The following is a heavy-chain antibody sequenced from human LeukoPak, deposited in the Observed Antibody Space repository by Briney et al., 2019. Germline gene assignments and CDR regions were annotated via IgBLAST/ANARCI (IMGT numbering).Heavy chain of an antibody. CDR3: VRDGGTDWYDP. CDR1: GFTISDYW. J-gene: IGHJ5*02. Sequence: GGSLRLSCAASGFTISDYWMTWVRQAQGKGLEWVANIKQDASERTYVDSVKGRFTISRDNAKNSIFLQMNSLRVEDMATYYCVRDGGTDWYDPGGQGTLVSVSS. CDR2: IKQDASER. D-gene: IGHD3-16*01. V-gene: IGHV3-7*01.